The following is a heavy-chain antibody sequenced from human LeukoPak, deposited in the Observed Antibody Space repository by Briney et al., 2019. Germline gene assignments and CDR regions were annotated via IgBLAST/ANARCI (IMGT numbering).Heavy chain of an antibody. CDR3: AAFFYDSSGYQTLYYFDY. J-gene: IGHJ4*02. D-gene: IGHD3-22*01. V-gene: IGHV1-69*04. CDR2: IIPILGIA. Sequence: SVTVSCKASGGTFSSYAINWVRQAPGEGLEWMGRIIPILGIANYAQKFQGRVTITADRSTSTAYMELSSLRSEDTAVYYCAAFFYDSSGYQTLYYFDYWGQGTLVTVSS. CDR1: GGTFSSYA.